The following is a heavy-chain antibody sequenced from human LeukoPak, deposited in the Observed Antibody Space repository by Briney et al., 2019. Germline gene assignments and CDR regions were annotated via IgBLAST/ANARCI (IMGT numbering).Heavy chain of an antibody. D-gene: IGHD2-2*01. J-gene: IGHJ4*02. CDR1: GYTFTGYY. CDR2: INPNSGGT. CDR3: ARDHLGYQLPRYYFDY. V-gene: IGHV1-2*02. Sequence: GASVTVSCKASGYTFTGYYMHWVRQAPGQGLEWMGWINPNSGGTNYAQKFQGRVTMTRDTSISTAYMELSRLRSDDTAVYYCARDHLGYQLPRYYFDYWGQGTLVTVSS.